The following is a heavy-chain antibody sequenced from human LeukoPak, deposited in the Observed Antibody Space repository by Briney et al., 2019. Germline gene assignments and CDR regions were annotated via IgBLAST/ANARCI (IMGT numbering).Heavy chain of an antibody. Sequence: ASVKVSCKASGYTFTGYYMHWVRQAPGQGLEWMGWINPNSGGTNYAQKFQGWVTMTRDTSISTAYMELSRLRSDDTAVYYCARGRGGEGNATLPAAAGFGYWGQGTLVTVSS. CDR2: INPNSGGT. CDR3: ARGRGGEGNATLPAAAGFGY. V-gene: IGHV1-2*04. CDR1: GYTFTGYY. D-gene: IGHD6-13*01. J-gene: IGHJ4*02.